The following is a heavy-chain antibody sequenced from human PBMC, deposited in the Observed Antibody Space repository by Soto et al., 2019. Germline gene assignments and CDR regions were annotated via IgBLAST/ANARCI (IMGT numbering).Heavy chain of an antibody. CDR2: MNPNSGNT. Sequence: ASVKVSCEASGYTFTSYDINWVRQATGQGLEWMGWMNPNSGNTGYAQKFQGRVTMTRNTSISTAYMELSSLRSEDTAVYYCARGLRSSSPDYYYYYMDVWGKGTTVTVSS. J-gene: IGHJ6*03. CDR3: ARGLRSSSPDYYYYYMDV. D-gene: IGHD6-6*01. V-gene: IGHV1-8*02. CDR1: GYTFTSYD.